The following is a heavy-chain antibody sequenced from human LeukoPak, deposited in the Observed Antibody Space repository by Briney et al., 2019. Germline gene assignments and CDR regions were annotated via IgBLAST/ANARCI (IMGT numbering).Heavy chain of an antibody. CDR2: ISASGGST. Sequence: GGSLRLSCAASGFTFSSYAMSWVRQAPGKGLEWVSVISASGGSTYYADSVKGRFTISRDNSKNTLYLQMNSLRAEDTAVYYCAKDRCSGGSCPGDWFDPWGQGTLVTVSS. V-gene: IGHV3-23*01. J-gene: IGHJ5*02. D-gene: IGHD2-15*01. CDR3: AKDRCSGGSCPGDWFDP. CDR1: GFTFSSYA.